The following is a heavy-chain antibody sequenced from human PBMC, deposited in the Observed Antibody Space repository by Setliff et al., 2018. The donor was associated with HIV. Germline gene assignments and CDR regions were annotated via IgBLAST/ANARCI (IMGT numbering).Heavy chain of an antibody. CDR3: ATLIHIPQPLDY. J-gene: IGHJ4*02. Sequence: SVKVSCKASGGTLNSETLSWVRQAPGEGLEWMGGIVPVFGRTNYAQEFQGRVTITADESTSTVYMELSGLRSDDTAVYYCATLIHIPQPLDYWGQGTLVTVTS. CDR2: IVPVFGRT. CDR1: GGTLNSET. V-gene: IGHV1-69*13.